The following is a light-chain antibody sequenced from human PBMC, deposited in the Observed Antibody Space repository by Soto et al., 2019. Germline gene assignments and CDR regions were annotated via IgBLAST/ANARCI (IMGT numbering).Light chain of an antibody. CDR3: QHYGSSPFT. Sequence: EIVLTQSPGTLSLPPGERATLSCRASQSITSNYLAWYQQKPGQAPRLLIYGPSSRAIGIPHRFSGSGSGTDFTLTISRLEPEDFAVYYCQHYGSSPFTFVGGTRVEIK. J-gene: IGKJ4*01. V-gene: IGKV3-20*01. CDR2: GPS. CDR1: QSITSNY.